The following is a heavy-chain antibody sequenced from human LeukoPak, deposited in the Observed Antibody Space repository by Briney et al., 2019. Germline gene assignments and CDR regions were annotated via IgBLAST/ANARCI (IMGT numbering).Heavy chain of an antibody. CDR1: GYTFTSYY. D-gene: IGHD2-2*01. J-gene: IGHJ5*02. CDR2: INPSGGST. V-gene: IGHV1-46*01. CDR3: AAAVSSSTSSVWFDP. Sequence: ASVKVSCKASGYTFTSYYMHWVRQAPGQGLEWMGIINPSGGSTSYAQEFQGRATMTADTSTDTAYMELSSLTSDDTAVYYCAAAVSSSTSSVWFDPWGQGTLVTVSS.